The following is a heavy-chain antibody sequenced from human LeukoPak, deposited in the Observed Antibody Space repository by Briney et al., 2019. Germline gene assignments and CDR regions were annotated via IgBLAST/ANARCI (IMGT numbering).Heavy chain of an antibody. D-gene: IGHD3-16*01. Sequence: SETLSLTCTVSGDSIGSYYWSWIRQPAGKGLQWIGRIYTSGSTMYNPSLKGRVTMSVDTSKNQFSLKLRSVTAADTAVYYCARGWSYADYWGQGTLVTVSS. CDR1: GDSIGSYY. V-gene: IGHV4-4*07. J-gene: IGHJ4*02. CDR2: IYTSGST. CDR3: ARGWSYADY.